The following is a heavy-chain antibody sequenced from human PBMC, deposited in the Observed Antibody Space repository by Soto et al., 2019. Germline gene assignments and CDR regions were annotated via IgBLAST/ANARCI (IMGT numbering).Heavy chain of an antibody. CDR3: ARARSGSYGFWYFDL. J-gene: IGHJ2*01. D-gene: IGHD3-10*01. V-gene: IGHV4-59*01. CDR1: GGSISSYY. Sequence: SETLSLTCTVSGGSISSYYWSWIRQPPGKGLEWIGYIYYSGSTNYNPSLKSRVTISVDTSKNQFSLKLNSVTAADTAVYYCARARSGSYGFWYFDLWGRGTLVTSPQ. CDR2: IYYSGST.